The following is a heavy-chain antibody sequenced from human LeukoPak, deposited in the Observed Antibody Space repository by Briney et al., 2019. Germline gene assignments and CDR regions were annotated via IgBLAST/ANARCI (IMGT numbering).Heavy chain of an antibody. Sequence: ASVKVSCKASGGTFSSYTISSVRQAPGQGLEWMGRIIPILGIANYAQKFQGRVTITADKSTSTAYMELSSLRSEDTAVYYCARDYGSGSYPAFDIWGQGTMVTVSS. V-gene: IGHV1-69*04. D-gene: IGHD3-10*01. J-gene: IGHJ3*02. CDR1: GGTFSSYT. CDR3: ARDYGSGSYPAFDI. CDR2: IIPILGIA.